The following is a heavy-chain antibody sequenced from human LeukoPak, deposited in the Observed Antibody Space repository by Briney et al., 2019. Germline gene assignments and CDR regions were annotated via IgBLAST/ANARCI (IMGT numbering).Heavy chain of an antibody. CDR2: IKQQGTEK. D-gene: IGHD3-16*01. CDR3: ASDGGPFDH. Sequence: GGSLRLSCTASGIMFSGYWMSWVRQAPGKGLEWVANIKQQGTEKYYVDSVKGRFTISRDDAKKSVYLQMNSLRAEDTAVYYCASDGGPFDHWGQGILVTVSS. CDR1: GIMFSGYW. V-gene: IGHV3-7*01. J-gene: IGHJ4*02.